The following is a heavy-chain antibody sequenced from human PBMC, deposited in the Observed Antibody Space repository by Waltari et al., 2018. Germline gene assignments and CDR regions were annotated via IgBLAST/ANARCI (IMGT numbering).Heavy chain of an antibody. CDR1: GDTFSTYD. CDR3: ARDVSLVVTDDDPDI. V-gene: IGHV1-69*12. CDR2: IIPIFDTP. D-gene: IGHD3-16*01. J-gene: IGHJ3*02. Sequence: QVQLVQSGAEVKKPGSSVKVSCKASGDTFSTYDITWVRQVPGQGLEWMGGIIPIFDTPSYPQKFQGRVTITADASTKTAYMELSSLRSEDTAVYYCARDVSLVVTDDDPDIWGQGTMVTVSS.